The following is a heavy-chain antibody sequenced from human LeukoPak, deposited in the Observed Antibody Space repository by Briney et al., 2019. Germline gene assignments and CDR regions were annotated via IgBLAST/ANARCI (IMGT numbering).Heavy chain of an antibody. Sequence: ASVNVSCTASGYTFISYYMHWVRQAPGQGLEWMGIINPSGGSTSYAQKFQGRVTMTRDTSTSTVYMELSSLRSEDTAVYYCARGPWFGELFTDYWGQETLVTVSS. J-gene: IGHJ4*02. D-gene: IGHD3-10*01. CDR3: ARGPWFGELFTDY. CDR1: GYTFISYY. CDR2: INPSGGST. V-gene: IGHV1-46*01.